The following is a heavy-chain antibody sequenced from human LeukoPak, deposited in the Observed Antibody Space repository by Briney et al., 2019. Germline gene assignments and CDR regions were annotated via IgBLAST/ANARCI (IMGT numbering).Heavy chain of an antibody. D-gene: IGHD2-15*01. CDR2: INPDTGAT. V-gene: IGHV1-2*02. Sequence: ASVKASCKASGYTFTGYYMHWVRQAPGQGLEWMGWINPDTGATDIAQKFQGRVAMTRDTSISAAYMELSRLRSDDTAVYFCTRDHCSYINCYEDYYYGMDVWGQGTTVTVSS. J-gene: IGHJ6*02. CDR1: GYTFTGYY. CDR3: TRDHCSYINCYEDYYYGMDV.